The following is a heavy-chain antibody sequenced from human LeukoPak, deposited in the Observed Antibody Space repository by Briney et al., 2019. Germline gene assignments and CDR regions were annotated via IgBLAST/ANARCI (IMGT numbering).Heavy chain of an antibody. CDR1: GFTFSGYY. J-gene: IGHJ4*02. D-gene: IGHD6-13*01. CDR3: ARSLVAAAPNFDY. CDR2: ISSSSSYT. V-gene: IGHV3-11*03. Sequence: PGGSLRLSCAASGFTFSGYYMSWIRQAPGKGLEWVSYISSSSSYTNYADSVKGRFTISRDNAKNSLYLQMNSLRAEDTAVYYCARSLVAAAPNFDYWGQGTLVTVSS.